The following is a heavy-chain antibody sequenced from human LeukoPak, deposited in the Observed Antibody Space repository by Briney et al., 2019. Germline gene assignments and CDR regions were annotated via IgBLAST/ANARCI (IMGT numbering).Heavy chain of an antibody. V-gene: IGHV4-34*01. Sequence: SVTLSLTCAVYGGSFSNYYWSWIRQPPGKGLEWIGEINDSGRINYNPSLMSRVTISVDTSKNQFSLRLTSVTARDTAVYYCARRWNYGRNYYIDVWGKGATVSVSS. CDR1: GGSFSNYY. CDR3: ARRWNYGRNYYIDV. D-gene: IGHD1-7*01. CDR2: INDSGRI. J-gene: IGHJ6*03.